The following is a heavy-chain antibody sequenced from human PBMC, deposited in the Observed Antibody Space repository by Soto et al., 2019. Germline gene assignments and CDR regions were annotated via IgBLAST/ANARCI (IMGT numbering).Heavy chain of an antibody. CDR3: ARIRGYDSLVPVDY. D-gene: IGHD5-12*01. CDR1: VFSLNTDGMG. Sequence: QVTLKEAGPVLVKPTETLTLTCTVSVFSLNTDGMGVSWIRQPPGKALEWLAQIFSSDDKSYSASLKSRLSISKDSSGGQVVLSVTPMDPVDTATCYGARIRGYDSLVPVDYWGQGMLVTVSS. CDR2: IFSSDDK. V-gene: IGHV2-26*01. J-gene: IGHJ4*02.